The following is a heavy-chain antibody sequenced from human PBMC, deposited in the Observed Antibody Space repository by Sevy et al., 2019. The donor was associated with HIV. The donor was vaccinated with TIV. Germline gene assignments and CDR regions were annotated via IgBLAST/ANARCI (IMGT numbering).Heavy chain of an antibody. V-gene: IGHV3-15*01. CDR1: GLSFTSAW. Sequence: GGSLRLSCAASGLSFTSAWMSWVRQAPGKGLEWVGRIKSKTDGERTDYLAPVRGRFTISRDASNNTLYLQINSLETEDTAVYYCTTTLSTAHYMVVWGQGTTVTVSS. J-gene: IGHJ6*02. CDR3: TTTLSTAHYMVV. CDR2: IKSKTDGERT. D-gene: IGHD2-2*01.